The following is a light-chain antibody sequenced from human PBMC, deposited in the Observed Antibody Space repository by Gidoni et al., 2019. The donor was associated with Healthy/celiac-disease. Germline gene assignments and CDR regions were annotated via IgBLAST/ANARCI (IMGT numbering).Light chain of an antibody. Sequence: IQMNPSPSPLSAPVGGRVTITCRPSHSSSSYLNWYQQKPGKAPKLLIYAASSLHSGVPSRFSGSGSGTDFTLTISSLQPEDFATYYCQQSYSTPLTFGGGTKVEIK. CDR1: HSSSSY. V-gene: IGKV1-39*01. CDR3: QQSYSTPLT. CDR2: AAS. J-gene: IGKJ4*01.